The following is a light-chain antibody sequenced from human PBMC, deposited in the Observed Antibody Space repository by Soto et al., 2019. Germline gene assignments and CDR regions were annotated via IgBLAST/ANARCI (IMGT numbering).Light chain of an antibody. CDR2: KGR. CDR1: ALPKQY. V-gene: IGLV3-25*03. Sequence: SYELTQPPSVSVSPGQTARITCSGDALPKQYVYWYQRKAGQAPVVVIYKGRERPSGIPERFSGSTSGTTVTLTISGVQAEDEADYYCQSADSSGTYYVFGTGTKLTVL. J-gene: IGLJ1*01. CDR3: QSADSSGTYYV.